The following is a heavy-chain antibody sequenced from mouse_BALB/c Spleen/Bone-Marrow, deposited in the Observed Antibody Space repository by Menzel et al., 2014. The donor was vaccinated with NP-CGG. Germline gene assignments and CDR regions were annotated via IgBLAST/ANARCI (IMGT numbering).Heavy chain of an antibody. CDR2: IDPSDSET. J-gene: IGHJ4*01. CDR1: GYTFTSYW. V-gene: IGHV1-69*02. CDR3: ARALGXXYYYAMDY. D-gene: IGHD2-12*01. Sequence: VKLQESGAELVKPGAPVKLSCKASGYTFTSYWMNWVKQRPGRGLEWIGRIDPSDSETHYNQKFKDKATLTVDKSSSTAYIQLSSLTSEDSAVYYCARALGXXYYYAMDYWGQGTSVTVSS.